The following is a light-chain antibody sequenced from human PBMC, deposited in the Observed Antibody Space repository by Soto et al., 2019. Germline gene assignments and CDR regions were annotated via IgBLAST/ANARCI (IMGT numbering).Light chain of an antibody. J-gene: IGKJ1*01. CDR2: GAS. V-gene: IGKV3-20*01. CDR3: QVNGNPMWT. CDR1: QTVISDY. Sequence: EIVLTQSPGTLSLSPGDSATLSCRASQTVISDYLAWYQQTPGPAPSLLIYGASSRATDTPDRVSPGGSGTDLPLTIRRLQSGNFAVYYCQVNGNPMWTFGQGTRLVIK.